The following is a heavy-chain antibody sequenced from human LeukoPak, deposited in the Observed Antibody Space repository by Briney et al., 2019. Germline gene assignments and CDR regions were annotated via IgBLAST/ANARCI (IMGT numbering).Heavy chain of an antibody. V-gene: IGHV4-59*01. Sequence: PSETLSLTCTVSGGSISSYYWSWIRQPPGKGLEWIGYIYYSGSTNYNPSLKSRVTISVDTSKNQFSLKLSSVTAADTAVYYCAKVIVVVPAAPVDYWGQGTLVTVS. CDR2: IYYSGST. CDR3: AKVIVVVPAAPVDY. CDR1: GGSISSYY. J-gene: IGHJ4*02. D-gene: IGHD2-2*01.